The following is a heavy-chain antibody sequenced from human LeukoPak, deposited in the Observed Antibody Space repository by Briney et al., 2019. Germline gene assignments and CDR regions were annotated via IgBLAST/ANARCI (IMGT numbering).Heavy chain of an antibody. Sequence: GGSLRLSCGTSAVASSYYWMRWVRQAPGQGLEWVASIKGDGSETDYADSVKGRFTISRDSARDSLYLQMNNLRVENTAVYCCTRLVQAANDGWGQGTLVTVS. J-gene: IGHJ4*02. CDR2: IKGDGSET. CDR1: AVASSYYW. CDR3: TRLVQAANDG. V-gene: IGHV3-7*02. D-gene: IGHD6-6*01.